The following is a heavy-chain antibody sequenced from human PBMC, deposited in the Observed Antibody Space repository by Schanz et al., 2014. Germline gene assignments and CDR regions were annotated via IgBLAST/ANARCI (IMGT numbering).Heavy chain of an antibody. CDR3: AKQYASGTQAYFDY. CDR2: ISGSGGST. D-gene: IGHD3-10*01. J-gene: IGHJ4*02. V-gene: IGHV3-23*01. Sequence: EVQLLESGGGLVQPGGSLRLSCAASGFTFSNFAMSWVRQAPGKGLEWVSAISGSGGSTYYADSVKGRFTISRDNSKNTLYLQMNSLRADDSAVFYCAKQYASGTQAYFDYWGQGALVTVSS. CDR1: GFTFSNFA.